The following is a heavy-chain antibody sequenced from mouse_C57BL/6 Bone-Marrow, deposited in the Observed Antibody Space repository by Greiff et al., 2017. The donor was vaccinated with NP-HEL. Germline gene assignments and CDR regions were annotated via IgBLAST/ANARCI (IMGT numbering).Heavy chain of an antibody. CDR1: EYEFPSHD. V-gene: IGHV5-2*01. Sequence: DVKLVESGGGLVQPGESLKLSCESNEYEFPSHDMSWVRKTPEKRLELVAAINSDGGSTYYPDTMERRFIISRDNTKKNLYRQMSSLRSEDTALYYCARLAEYYAMDYWGQGTSVTVSS. CDR3: ARLAEYYAMDY. CDR2: INSDGGST. J-gene: IGHJ4*01.